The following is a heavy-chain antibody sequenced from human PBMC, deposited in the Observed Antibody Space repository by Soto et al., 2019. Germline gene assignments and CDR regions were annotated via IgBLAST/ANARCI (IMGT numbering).Heavy chain of an antibody. CDR2: ISYDGSKQ. CDR1: GFTFSSYG. CDR3: VKDQSLIQLWLDPEAFEI. J-gene: IGHJ3*02. D-gene: IGHD5-18*01. Sequence: QVQLVESGGGVVQPGRSLRLSCAASGFTFSSYGMHWVRQAPGKGLEWVAVISYDGSKQYYGDSVKGRFTISRDNSKKTLYLQMNSLRAADTAVYYCVKDQSLIQLWLDPEAFEIWGQGTMVTVSS. V-gene: IGHV3-30*18.